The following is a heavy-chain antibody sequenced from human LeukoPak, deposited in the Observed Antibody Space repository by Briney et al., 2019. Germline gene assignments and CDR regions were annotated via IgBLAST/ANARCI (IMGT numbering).Heavy chain of an antibody. V-gene: IGHV4-4*07. CDR3: ARVMDQQMDRSFDY. J-gene: IGHJ4*02. D-gene: IGHD6-13*01. Sequence: SETLSLTCTVSGGSISSYYWSWLRQPAGKGLQWIGHIYMSGTTYYNPSLKSRVTMSVDTSKNQFSLKLSSVTAADTAVYYCARVMDQQMDRSFDYWGQGTLVTVSS. CDR2: IYMSGTT. CDR1: GGSISSYY.